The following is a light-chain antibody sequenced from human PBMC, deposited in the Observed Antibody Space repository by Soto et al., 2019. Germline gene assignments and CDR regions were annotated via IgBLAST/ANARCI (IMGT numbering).Light chain of an antibody. V-gene: IGLV2-18*02. CDR2: DVS. CDR1: SSDVGNYNR. J-gene: IGLJ2*01. CDR3: SSYTSRNTLL. Sequence: QSALTQPPSVSGSPGQSVTISCTGTSSDVGNYNRVSWYQRPPGTAPKLMIYDVSNRPSGVPDRFSGSKSGNTASLTISGLQAEDEAEYYCSSYTSRNTLLFGGGTKLTVL.